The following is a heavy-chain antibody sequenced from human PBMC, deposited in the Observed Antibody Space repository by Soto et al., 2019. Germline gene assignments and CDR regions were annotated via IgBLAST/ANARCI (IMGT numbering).Heavy chain of an antibody. J-gene: IGHJ4*02. CDR3: ARGGYYDFWSGYPYFDY. CDR1: GGSISSGGYY. D-gene: IGHD3-3*01. V-gene: IGHV4-31*03. Sequence: PSETLSLTCTVSGGSISSGGYYWSWIRQHPGKGLEWIGYIYYSGSTYYNPSLKSRVTISVDTSKNQFSLKLSSVTAADTAVYYCARGGYYDFWSGYPYFDYWGQGTLVTVSS. CDR2: IYYSGST.